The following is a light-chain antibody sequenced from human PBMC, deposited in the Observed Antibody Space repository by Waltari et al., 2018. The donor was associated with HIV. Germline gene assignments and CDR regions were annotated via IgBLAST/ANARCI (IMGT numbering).Light chain of an antibody. CDR3: QVWDSGSEPPVL. V-gene: IGLV3-21*02. CDR2: DDV. Sequence: SYVLTQPPSVSVAPGQTARITCGGNNIRTKSVHWYQQKPGQAPVLVVFDDVDRPSGIPERFSGSNSGNMATLTISRVEAGDEADYYGQVWDSGSEPPVLFGGGTKLTVL. J-gene: IGLJ3*02. CDR1: NIRTKS.